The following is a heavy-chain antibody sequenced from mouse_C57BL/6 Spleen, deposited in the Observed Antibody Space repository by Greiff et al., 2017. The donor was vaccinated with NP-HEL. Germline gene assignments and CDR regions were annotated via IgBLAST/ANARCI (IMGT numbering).Heavy chain of an antibody. CDR2: IYPSDSET. D-gene: IGHD2-3*01. J-gene: IGHJ2*01. Sequence: QVQLQQPGAELVRPGSSVKLSCKASGYTFTSYWMDWVKQRPGQGLEWIGNIYPSDSETHYNQKFKDKATLTVDKSSSTAYMQLSSLTSEDSAVYYCARGGYSYFDYWGQGTTRTVSS. V-gene: IGHV1-61*01. CDR3: ARGGYSYFDY. CDR1: GYTFTSYW.